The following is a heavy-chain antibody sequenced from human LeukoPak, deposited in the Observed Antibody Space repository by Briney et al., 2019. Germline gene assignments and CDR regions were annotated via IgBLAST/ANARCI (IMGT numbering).Heavy chain of an antibody. CDR2: IYYSGSP. J-gene: IGHJ4*02. Sequence: PSETLSLTCTVSGGSISSGDYYWSWIRQPPGKGLEWIGYIYYSGSPYYNPSLKSRVTISVDTSKNQFSLKLSSVTAADTAVYYCARKVPYYDFWSGYYFDYWGQGTLVTVSS. D-gene: IGHD3-3*01. CDR1: GGSISSGDYY. V-gene: IGHV4-30-4*02. CDR3: ARKVPYYDFWSGYYFDY.